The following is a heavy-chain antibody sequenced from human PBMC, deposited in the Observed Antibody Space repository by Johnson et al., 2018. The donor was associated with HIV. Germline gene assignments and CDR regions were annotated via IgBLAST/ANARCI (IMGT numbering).Heavy chain of an antibody. CDR3: VRGRDSTGDGGAFDI. V-gene: IGHV3-7*05. CDR1: GFTFSSYW. J-gene: IGHJ3*02. Sequence: VQLVESGGGLVQPGGSLRLSCAASGFTFSSYWMSWVRPAPGKGLEWVANITQDGSENSDLDSEKGRFTISRDNAENSLYLQMNSLRVEDTAMYYCVRGRDSTGDGGAFDIWGHGTMVIVSS. CDR2: ITQDGSEN. D-gene: IGHD7-27*01.